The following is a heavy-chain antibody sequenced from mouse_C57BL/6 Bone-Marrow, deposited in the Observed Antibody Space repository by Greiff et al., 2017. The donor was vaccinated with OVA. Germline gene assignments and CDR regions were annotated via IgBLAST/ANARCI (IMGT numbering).Heavy chain of an antibody. CDR1: GFNIKDDY. CDR3: TTNPPLLSWFAY. Sequence: VQLQQSGAELVRPGASVKLSCTASGFNIKDDYMHWVKQRPEQGLEWIGWIDPENGDTEYASKFQGKATITADTSSNTAYLRLSSLTSEDTAVYYCTTNPPLLSWFAYWGQGTLVTVSA. V-gene: IGHV14-4*01. D-gene: IGHD1-2*01. CDR2: IDPENGDT. J-gene: IGHJ3*01.